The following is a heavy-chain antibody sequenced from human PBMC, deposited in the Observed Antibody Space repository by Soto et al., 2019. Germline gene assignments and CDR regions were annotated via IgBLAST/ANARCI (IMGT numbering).Heavy chain of an antibody. CDR3: ARDLRIYCSGGSCYPGDY. CDR2: ISAYNGNT. Sequence: GASVKVSCKASGYTFTSYGISWVRQAPGQGLEWMGWISAYNGNTNYAQKLQGRVTMTTDTSTSTAYTELRSLRSDDTAVYYCARDLRIYCSGGSCYPGDYWGQGTLVTVSS. CDR1: GYTFTSYG. J-gene: IGHJ4*02. V-gene: IGHV1-18*01. D-gene: IGHD2-15*01.